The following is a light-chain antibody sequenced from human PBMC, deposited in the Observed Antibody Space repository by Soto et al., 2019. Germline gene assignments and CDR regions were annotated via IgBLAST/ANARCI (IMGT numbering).Light chain of an antibody. V-gene: IGKV3-11*01. CDR2: DAS. Sequence: EKVVTQSPATVSWCPGKKATRFGRASQSVSSYLAWYQQKPGQAPRLLIYDASNSATGIPARFSGSGSGTDFSLTISSLEPEDFAVYYCQQRSNWPPTFGQGTRLEIK. CDR1: QSVSSY. J-gene: IGKJ5*01. CDR3: QQRSNWPPT.